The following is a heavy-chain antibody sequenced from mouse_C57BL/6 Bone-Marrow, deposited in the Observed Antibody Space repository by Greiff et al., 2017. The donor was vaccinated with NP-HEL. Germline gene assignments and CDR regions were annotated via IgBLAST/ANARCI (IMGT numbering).Heavy chain of an antibody. CDR2: ISSGGSYT. V-gene: IGHV5-6*01. J-gene: IGHJ1*03. CDR1: GFTFSSYG. Sequence: EVQGVESGGDLVKPGGSLKLSCAASGFTFSSYGMSWVRQTPDKRLEWVATISSGGSYTYYPDSVKGRFTISRDNAKNTLYLQMSSLKSEDTAMYYCARRGNYGYFDVWGTGTTVTVSS. D-gene: IGHD2-1*01. CDR3: ARRGNYGYFDV.